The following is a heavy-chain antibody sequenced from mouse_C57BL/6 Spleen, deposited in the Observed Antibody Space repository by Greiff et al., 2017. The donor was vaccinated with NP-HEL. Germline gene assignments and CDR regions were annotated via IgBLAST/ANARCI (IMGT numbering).Heavy chain of an antibody. D-gene: IGHD2-4*01. J-gene: IGHJ4*01. CDR1: GYTFTSYW. CDR3: ARSDSIYYDSIYYAMDY. CDR2: IDPSDSET. Sequence: QVQLQQPGAELVRPGSSVKLSCKASGYTFTSYWMHWVKQRPIQGLEWIGNIDPSDSETHYNQKFKDKATLTVDKSSSTAYMQLSSLTSEDSAVYYCARSDSIYYDSIYYAMDYWGQGISVTVSS. V-gene: IGHV1-52*01.